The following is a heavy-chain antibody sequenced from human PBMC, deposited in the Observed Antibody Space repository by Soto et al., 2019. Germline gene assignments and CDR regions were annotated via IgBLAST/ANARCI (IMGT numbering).Heavy chain of an antibody. CDR1: GGSISSGDYY. D-gene: IGHD3-10*01. J-gene: IGHJ6*02. Sequence: GPGPGPPSETLSLTCTVSGGSISSGDYYWSWIRQPPGKGLEWIGYIYYSGSTYYNPSPKSRVTISVDTSKNQFSLKLSSVTAADTAVYYCARVRLSYYYGSGSEDPAPGYYYGMDVWGQGTTVTVSS. CDR2: IYYSGST. V-gene: IGHV4-30-4*01. CDR3: ARVRLSYYYGSGSEDPAPGYYYGMDV.